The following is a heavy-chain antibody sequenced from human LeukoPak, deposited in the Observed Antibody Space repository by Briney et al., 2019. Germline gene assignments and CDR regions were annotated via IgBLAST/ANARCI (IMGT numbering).Heavy chain of an antibody. CDR1: GFTSSDYD. CDR3: AREDQYYYGSGSYYASLDY. CDR2: ISSSGSTI. V-gene: IGHV3-11*01. D-gene: IGHD3-10*01. J-gene: IGHJ4*02. Sequence: KPGGSLRLSCAASGFTSSDYDMSLIRQAPGKGLEWVSYISSSGSTIYYADSVKGRFTISRDNAKNSLYLQMNSLRAEDTAVYYCAREDQYYYGSGSYYASLDYWGQGTLVTVSS.